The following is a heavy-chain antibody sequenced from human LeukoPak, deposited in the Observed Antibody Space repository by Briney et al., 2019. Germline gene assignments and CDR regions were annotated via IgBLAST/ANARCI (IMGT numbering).Heavy chain of an antibody. CDR3: ARSSSSNYYYGMDA. Sequence: SVKVSCKASGGTFSSYAISWVRQAPGQGLEWMGGIIPIFGTANYAQKFQGRVTITADKSTSTAYMELSSLRSEDTAVYYCARSSSSNYYYGMDAWGQGATVTVSS. J-gene: IGHJ6*02. CDR2: IIPIFGTA. D-gene: IGHD6-6*01. CDR1: GGTFSSYA. V-gene: IGHV1-69*06.